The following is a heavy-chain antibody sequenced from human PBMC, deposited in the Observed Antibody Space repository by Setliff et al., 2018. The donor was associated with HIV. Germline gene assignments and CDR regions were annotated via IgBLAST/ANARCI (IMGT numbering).Heavy chain of an antibody. D-gene: IGHD3-10*01. Sequence: PSETLSLTCTVSGGSISSTSFYWSWIRQPPGKGLEWIGYIYTAGSTNYNPSLKSRVTISVDTSKNQFSLKLSFVTAADTAVYYCARGWFGGYYFDYWGQGTLVTVSS. J-gene: IGHJ4*02. CDR1: GGSISSTSFY. CDR2: IYTAGST. CDR3: ARGWFGGYYFDY. V-gene: IGHV4-61*05.